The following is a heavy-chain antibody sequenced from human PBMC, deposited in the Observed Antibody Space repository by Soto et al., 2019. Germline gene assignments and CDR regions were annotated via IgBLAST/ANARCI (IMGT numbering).Heavy chain of an antibody. J-gene: IGHJ4*02. Sequence: QVQLVQSGAEVKKPGASVKVSCKASGYTFASYAISWMRQAPGQGLEWMGWISAYNGNTNYAQKLQGRVTMTTDTSTSTAYRELRSLRSDHTAVYYCATDPPPPDCWGQGTLVTVSS. CDR2: ISAYNGNT. V-gene: IGHV1-18*01. CDR1: GYTFASYA. CDR3: ATDPPPPDC.